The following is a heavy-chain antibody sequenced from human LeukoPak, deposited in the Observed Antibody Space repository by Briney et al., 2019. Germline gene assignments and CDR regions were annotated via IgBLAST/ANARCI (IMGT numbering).Heavy chain of an antibody. J-gene: IGHJ4*02. CDR2: IYYSGST. CDR1: GGSISSSSYY. Sequence: PSETLSLTRTVSGGSISSSSYYWGWIRQPPGKGLEWIGSIYYSGSTYYNPSLKSRVTISVDTSKNQFSLKLSSVTAADTAVYYCARDIAVAGTGIIGYWGQGTLVTVSS. V-gene: IGHV4-39*01. CDR3: ARDIAVAGTGIIGY. D-gene: IGHD6-19*01.